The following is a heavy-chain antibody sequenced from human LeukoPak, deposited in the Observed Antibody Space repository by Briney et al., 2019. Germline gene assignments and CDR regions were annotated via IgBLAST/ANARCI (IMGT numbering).Heavy chain of an antibody. J-gene: IGHJ4*02. CDR1: GFTFSNYW. CDR3: VRSLRSADF. CDR2: ISTDGSQT. V-gene: IGHV3-74*01. Sequence: GGSLRLSCEASGFTFSNYWMHWVRQAPGKGLMWVSQISTDGSQTFYADSVKGRFTISRDNAKNTLFLQTDSLRPEDTAVYYCVRSLRSADFWDQGTLVTVSS.